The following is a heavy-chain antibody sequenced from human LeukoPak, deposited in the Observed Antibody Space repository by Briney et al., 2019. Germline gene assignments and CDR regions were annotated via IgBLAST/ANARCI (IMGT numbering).Heavy chain of an antibody. D-gene: IGHD3-10*01. CDR1: GFSISSGYY. CDR3: ARGIGFGELQKGGAVYNWFDP. J-gene: IGHJ5*02. Sequence: SETLSLTCTVSGFSISSGYYWGWIRQPPGKGLEWIGNIYHSGSTYCNPSLKRRVTISVDTSKNQFPLKLRSVSAADTAIYYCARGIGFGELQKGGAVYNWFDPWGQGTLITASS. CDR2: IYHSGST. V-gene: IGHV4-38-2*02.